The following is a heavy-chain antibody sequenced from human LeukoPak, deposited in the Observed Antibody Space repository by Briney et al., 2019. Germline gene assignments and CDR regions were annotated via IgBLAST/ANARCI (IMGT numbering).Heavy chain of an antibody. D-gene: IGHD4-17*01. CDR1: GYTFTCYY. Sequence: GASVKVSCKASGYTFTCYYMHWVRQAPGQGLEWMGIINPSGGSTSYAQKFQGRVTMTRDTSTSTVYMELSSLRSEDTAVYYCARGMTTVTTGAALIFGYWGQGTLVTVSS. CDR3: ARGMTTVTTGAALIFGY. J-gene: IGHJ4*02. V-gene: IGHV1-46*01. CDR2: INPSGGST.